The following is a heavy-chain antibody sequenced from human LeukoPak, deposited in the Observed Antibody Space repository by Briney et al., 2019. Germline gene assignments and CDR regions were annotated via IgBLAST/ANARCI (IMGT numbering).Heavy chain of an antibody. J-gene: IGHJ4*02. CDR3: ARARREYSYGYRPNEMGHYFDH. D-gene: IGHD5-18*01. V-gene: IGHV4-38-2*02. CDR2: IYHSGST. Sequence: SETLSLTCTVSGYSISTGYYWGWIRQPPGKGLEWIGSIYHSGSTFYNPSLNSRLTMSVDTSKNSFSLKLSSVTAADTAVYYCARARREYSYGYRPNEMGHYFDHWGQGTLVTVSS. CDR1: GYSISTGYY.